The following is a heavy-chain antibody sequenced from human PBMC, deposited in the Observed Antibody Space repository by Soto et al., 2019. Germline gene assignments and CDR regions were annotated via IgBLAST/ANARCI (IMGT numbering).Heavy chain of an antibody. CDR1: GFTFSTYW. CDR3: ARTQQRGYSCYHFDY. J-gene: IGHJ4*02. V-gene: IGHV3-7*01. Sequence: EVQLVESVGGLVQPGGSLRLSCAASGFTFSTYWMSWVRQAPGKGLEWVANIKQDGSEKYYVDSVKGRFTISRDNAKNSLFLQMNSMRAEATAVYYCARTQQRGYSCYHFDYWGQGTLVTVSS. D-gene: IGHD5-12*01. CDR2: IKQDGSEK.